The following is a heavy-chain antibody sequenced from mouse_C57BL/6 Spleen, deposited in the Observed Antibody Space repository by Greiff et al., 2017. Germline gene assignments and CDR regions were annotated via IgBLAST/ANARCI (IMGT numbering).Heavy chain of an antibody. D-gene: IGHD4-1*01. CDR3: ARWGTGTYAMDY. V-gene: IGHV1-18*01. CDR1: GYTFTDYN. CDR2: INPNNGGT. J-gene: IGHJ4*01. Sequence: VQLQQSGPELVKPGASVKIPCKASGYTFTDYNMDWVKQSHGKSLEWIGDINPNNGGTSYNQKFKGKATLTVDKSSSTAYMELRSLTSEDTAVYYCARWGTGTYAMDYWGQGTSVTVSS.